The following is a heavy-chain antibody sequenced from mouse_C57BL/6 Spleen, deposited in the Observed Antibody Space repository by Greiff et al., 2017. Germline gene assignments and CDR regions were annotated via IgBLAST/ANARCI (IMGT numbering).Heavy chain of an antibody. J-gene: IGHJ2*01. CDR2: IEPANGNT. V-gene: IGHV14-3*01. CDR1: GFNIKNTY. Sequence: EVQLQESVAELVRPGASVKLSCTASGFNIKNTYMHWVKQRPEQGLEWIGRIEPANGNTKYAPKFQGKTPMTADTSSNTAYLQLSSLTSEDTAIYYCESTGVATNYFDYWGQGTTLTVSS. CDR3: ESTGVATNYFDY. D-gene: IGHD1-1*01.